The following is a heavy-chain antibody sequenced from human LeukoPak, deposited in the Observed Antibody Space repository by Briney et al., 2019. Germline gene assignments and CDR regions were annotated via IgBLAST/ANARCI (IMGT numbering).Heavy chain of an antibody. V-gene: IGHV4-34*01. CDR3: ARLSAHTWSFFDY. CDR2: INHSGST. CDR1: GGSFSGYY. J-gene: IGHJ4*02. Sequence: PSETLSLTCAVYGGSFSGYYWSWIRQPPGKGLEWIGEINHSGSTNYNPSLKSRVTISVDTSKNQFSLKLSSVTAADTAVHYCARLSAHTWSFFDYWGQGTLVTVSS. D-gene: IGHD1-20*01.